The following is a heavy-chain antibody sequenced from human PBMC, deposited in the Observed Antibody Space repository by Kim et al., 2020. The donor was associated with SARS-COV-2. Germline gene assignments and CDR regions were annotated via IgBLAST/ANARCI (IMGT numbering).Heavy chain of an antibody. V-gene: IGHV4-34*01. CDR3: ARGSVVRGVIISTKYYY. CDR2: INHSGST. J-gene: IGHJ6*01. CDR1: GGSFSGYY. D-gene: IGHD3-10*01. Sequence: SETLSLTCAVYGGSFSGYYWSWIRQPPGKGLEWIGEINHSGSTNYNPSLKSRVTISVDTSKNQFSLKLSSVTAADTAVYYCARGSVVRGVIISTKYYY.